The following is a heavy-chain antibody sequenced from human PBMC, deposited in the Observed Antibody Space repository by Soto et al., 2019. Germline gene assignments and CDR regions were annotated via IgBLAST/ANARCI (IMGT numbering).Heavy chain of an antibody. J-gene: IGHJ4*02. Sequence: PGGSLRLSYAASGFTFSSYGMYWVRQAPGKGLEWVSVISGSGGSTYHADSVKGRFTVSRDNSKNTLYLQMNRLRAEDTAVYYCAKIPPGYSYGYFYFDYWGQGTLVTVSS. CDR1: GFTFSSYG. CDR3: AKIPPGYSYGYFYFDY. D-gene: IGHD5-18*01. CDR2: ISGSGGST. V-gene: IGHV3-23*01.